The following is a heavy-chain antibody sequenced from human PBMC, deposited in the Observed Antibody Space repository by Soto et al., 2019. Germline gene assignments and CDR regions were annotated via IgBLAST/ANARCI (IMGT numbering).Heavy chain of an antibody. CDR2: ISYDGSNK. CDR1: GFTFSSYG. D-gene: IGHD3-22*01. J-gene: IGHJ4*02. CDR3: AKDALEYYYDSSGYEAAD. V-gene: IGHV3-30*18. Sequence: GCLRLSCTASGFTFSSYGMHWVRQAPGKGLEWVAVISYDGSNKYYADSVKGRFTISRDNSKNTLYLQMNSLRAEDTAVYYCAKDALEYYYDSSGYEAADWGQGTLVTVS.